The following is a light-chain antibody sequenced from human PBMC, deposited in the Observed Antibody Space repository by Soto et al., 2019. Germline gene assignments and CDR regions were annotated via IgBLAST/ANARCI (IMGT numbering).Light chain of an antibody. CDR3: QQHSSYPLP. J-gene: IGKJ4*01. V-gene: IGKV1-5*03. Sequence: DIQMTQSPSTLSASVGDRVIITCRASQSISSWLAWYQQKPGKAPKLLIYKASILESGVPSRFSGSASGTEFTLIISSLQPDDFETDYCQQHSSYPLPFGGGTKVEIK. CDR2: KAS. CDR1: QSISSW.